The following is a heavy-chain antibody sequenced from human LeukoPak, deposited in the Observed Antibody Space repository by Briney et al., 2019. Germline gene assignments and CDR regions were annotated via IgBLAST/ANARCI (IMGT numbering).Heavy chain of an antibody. V-gene: IGHV4-39*07. CDR2: IYYSGST. CDR1: GGSISSNGYY. Sequence: SETLSLTCSVSGGSISSNGYYWGWIRQPPGKGLEWIGSIYYSGSTFYNPSLKSRVTISIDKSRNQFSLKLSSVTAADTAVYYCARESDVNSGYWGQGTLVTVSS. CDR3: ARESDVNSGY. D-gene: IGHD1-26*01. J-gene: IGHJ4*02.